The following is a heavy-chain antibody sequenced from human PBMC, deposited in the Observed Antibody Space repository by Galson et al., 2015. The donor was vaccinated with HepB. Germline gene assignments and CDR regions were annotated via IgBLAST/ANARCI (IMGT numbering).Heavy chain of an antibody. D-gene: IGHD6-19*01. J-gene: IGHJ4*02. CDR2: IDWDDDK. CDR3: ARTLGYSSGWYNFDY. V-gene: IGHV2-70*11. CDR1: GFSLSTSGMC. Sequence: PALVKPTQTLTLTCTFSGFSLSTSGMCVSWIRQPPGKALEWLARIDWDDDKYYSTSLKTRLTISKDTSKNQVVLTMTNMDPVDTATYYCARTLGYSSGWYNFDYWGQGTLVTVSS.